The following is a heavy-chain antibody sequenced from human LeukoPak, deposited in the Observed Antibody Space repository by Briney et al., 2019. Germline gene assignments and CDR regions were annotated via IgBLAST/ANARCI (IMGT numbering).Heavy chain of an antibody. CDR3: ATPSSMVRGVLYLPLDY. CDR1: GYTLTELS. D-gene: IGHD3-10*01. CDR2: FDPEDGET. Sequence: ASVKVSCKVSGYTLTELSMHWVRQAPGKGLEWMGGFDPEDGETIYAQKFQGRVTMTEDTSTDTAYMELSSLRSEDTAVYYCATPSSMVRGVLYLPLDYWGQGTLVTVSS. J-gene: IGHJ4*02. V-gene: IGHV1-24*01.